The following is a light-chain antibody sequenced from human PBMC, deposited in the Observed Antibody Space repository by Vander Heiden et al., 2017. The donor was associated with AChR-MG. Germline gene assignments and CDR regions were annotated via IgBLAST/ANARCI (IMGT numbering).Light chain of an antibody. V-gene: IGLV1-51*01. J-gene: IGLJ2*01. CDR3: GTWDSSLSAV. CDR2: DNN. Sequence: QSVLTPPPSVSAAPGQKVTISCSGSSSNIGNNYVSWYQPLPGTAPKLLIYDNNKRPSGIPDRFSGSKSGTSATLGITGLQTGDEADYYCGTWDSSLSAVFGGGTKLTVL. CDR1: SSNIGNNY.